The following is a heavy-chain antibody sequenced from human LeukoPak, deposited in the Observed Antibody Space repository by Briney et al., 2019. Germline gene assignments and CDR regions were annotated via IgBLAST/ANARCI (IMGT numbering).Heavy chain of an antibody. CDR1: GFTFGDYY. CDR3: ASSHVGATDFDY. J-gene: IGHJ4*02. Sequence: GGSLRLSCAASGFTFGDYYMSWIRQAPGKGLEWVSYLSGSGSTIYYADSVKGRFTISRDNAKNSLYLQMHSLRAEDTAVYYCASSHVGATDFDYWGQGTLVTVSS. D-gene: IGHD1-26*01. V-gene: IGHV3-11*01. CDR2: LSGSGSTI.